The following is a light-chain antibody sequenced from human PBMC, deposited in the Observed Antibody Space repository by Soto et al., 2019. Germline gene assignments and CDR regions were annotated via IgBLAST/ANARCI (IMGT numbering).Light chain of an antibody. CDR3: QQYNNFWT. J-gene: IGKJ1*01. V-gene: IGKV3-15*01. CDR2: GAS. Sequence: EIVMTQSPATLSVSPGERATLSCRASQSLNTNLAWYQQKPGQAPRLLLYGASTRATGIPARFSGSGSGTEFTLTISSLQSEDFAVYYCQQYNNFWTFGQGTKVEIK. CDR1: QSLNTN.